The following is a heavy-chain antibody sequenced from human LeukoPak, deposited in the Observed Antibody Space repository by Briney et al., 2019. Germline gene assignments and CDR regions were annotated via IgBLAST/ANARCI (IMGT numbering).Heavy chain of an antibody. CDR3: AKAPAAKGPNWFDP. V-gene: IGHV3-30-3*01. CDR1: GFTFSSSA. D-gene: IGHD2-2*01. Sequence: GRSLRLSCAASGFTFSSSAMHWVRQAPDKGLEWVAVISYDGSNKYYADSVKGRFTISRDNSKNTLYLQMNSLRAEDTAVYYCAKAPAAKGPNWFDPWGQGTLVTVSS. CDR2: ISYDGSNK. J-gene: IGHJ5*02.